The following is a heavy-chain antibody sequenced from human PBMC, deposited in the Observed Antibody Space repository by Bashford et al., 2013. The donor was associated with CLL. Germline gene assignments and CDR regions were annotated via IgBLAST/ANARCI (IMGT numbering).Heavy chain of an antibody. CDR2: INHSGST. V-gene: IGHV4-34*01. CDR1: GGSFSGYY. Sequence: SETLSLTCAVYGGSFSGYYWSWIRQPPGKGLEWIGEINHSGSTNYNPSLKSRVTISVDTSKNQFSLKLSSVTAADTAVYYCARGPMIVVVINPGEPYYYYYYGMDVWGRRDHGHRLL. J-gene: IGHJ6*02. CDR3: ARGPMIVVVINPGEPYYYYYYGMDV. D-gene: IGHD3-22*01.